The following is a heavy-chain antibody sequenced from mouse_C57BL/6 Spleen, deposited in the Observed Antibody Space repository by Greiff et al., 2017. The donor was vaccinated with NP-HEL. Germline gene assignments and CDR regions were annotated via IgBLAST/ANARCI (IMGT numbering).Heavy chain of an antibody. CDR3: AREGVVAPYYAMDY. CDR2: IHPNSGST. Sequence: QVQLQQPGAELVKPGASVKLSCKASGYNFTSYWMHWVKQRPGQGLEWIGMIHPNSGSTNYNEKFKSKATLTVDKSSSTAYMQLSSLTSEDSAVYYCAREGVVAPYYAMDYWGQGTSVTVSS. D-gene: IGHD1-1*01. CDR1: GYNFTSYW. V-gene: IGHV1-64*01. J-gene: IGHJ4*01.